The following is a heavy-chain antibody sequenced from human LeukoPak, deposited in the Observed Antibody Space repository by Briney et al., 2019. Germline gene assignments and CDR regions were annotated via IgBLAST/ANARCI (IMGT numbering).Heavy chain of an antibody. CDR1: GGSISSSSYY. D-gene: IGHD6-13*01. CDR2: VYYKGTT. V-gene: IGHV4-39*07. CDR3: ARWSSSWENNWFDP. J-gene: IGHJ5*02. Sequence: SETLSLTCTVSGGSISSSSYYWGWIRQPPGKGLEWIGSVYYKGTTQYNPSLKSRATMSVDASNNRFSLSLTSATAADTGMYYCARWSSSWENNWFDPWGQGILVTVSS.